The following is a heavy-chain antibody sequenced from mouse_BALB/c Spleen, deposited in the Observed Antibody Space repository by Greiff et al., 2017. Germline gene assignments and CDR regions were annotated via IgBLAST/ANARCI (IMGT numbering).Heavy chain of an antibody. CDR2: INSNGGST. Sequence: EVKLMESGGGLVKLGGSLKLSCAASGFTFSSYYMSWVRQTPEKRLELVAAINSNGGSTYYPDTVKGRFTISRDNAKNTLYLQMSSLKSEDTALYYCAREDGNYSFDYWGQGTTLTVSS. D-gene: IGHD2-1*01. CDR3: AREDGNYSFDY. V-gene: IGHV5-6-2*01. J-gene: IGHJ2*01. CDR1: GFTFSSYY.